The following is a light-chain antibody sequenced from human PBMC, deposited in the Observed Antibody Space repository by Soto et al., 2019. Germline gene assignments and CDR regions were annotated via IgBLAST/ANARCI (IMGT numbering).Light chain of an antibody. CDR3: QQSYSSSWT. CDR1: QTIRNS. CDR2: GTS. V-gene: IGKV1-39*01. Sequence: DIQLTQSPSSLSASVGDRVTITCRASQTIRNSLNWYQKKPGKAPSLLIYGTSNLQSGVPSRFSGSGSETGFTLTISSLQHEDFATYYCQQSYSSSWTFGQGTRVDI. J-gene: IGKJ1*01.